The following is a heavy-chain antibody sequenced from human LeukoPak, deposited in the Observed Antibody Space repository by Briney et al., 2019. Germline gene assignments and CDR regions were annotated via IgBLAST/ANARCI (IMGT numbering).Heavy chain of an antibody. CDR3: ARSRGCSSMTCYVYY. J-gene: IGHJ4*02. CDR2: ISYSGST. D-gene: IGHD2-2*01. V-gene: IGHV4-59*08. CDR1: GGSISPYF. Sequence: SETLSLTCTVSGGSISPYFWSWIRQPPGKGLEWIGCISYSGSTNYNPSLKSRVTISLDKSKNQFSLRLTSVNAADTAVYYCARSRGCSSMTCYVYYCGQGTLVTVSS.